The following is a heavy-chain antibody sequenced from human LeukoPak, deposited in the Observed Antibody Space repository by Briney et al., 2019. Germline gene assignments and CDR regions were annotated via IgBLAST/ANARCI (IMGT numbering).Heavy chain of an antibody. D-gene: IGHD3-16*01. V-gene: IGHV3-7*03. CDR3: ARGGGLDV. J-gene: IGHJ6*02. CDR1: GLTFSSYW. Sequence: GGSLRLSCAASGLTFSSYWMNWARQAPVKGLEWVASINHNGNVNYYVDSVKGRFTISRDNAKNSLYLQMSNLRAEDTAVYFCARGGGLDVWGQGATVTVSS. CDR2: INHNGNVN.